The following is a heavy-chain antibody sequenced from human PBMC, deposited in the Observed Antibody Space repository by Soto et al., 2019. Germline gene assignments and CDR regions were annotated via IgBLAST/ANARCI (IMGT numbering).Heavy chain of an antibody. Sequence: PGGSLRLSCAASGFTFSSYAMSWVRQAPGKGLEWVSSISGSGGSTYYADSVKGRFTISRDNSKNTLYLQMNSLRAEDTAVYYCAKDRRAITIFGVVIIAPIDYWGQGTLVTVSS. CDR1: GFTFSSYA. J-gene: IGHJ4*02. CDR3: AKDRRAITIFGVVIIAPIDY. CDR2: ISGSGGST. V-gene: IGHV3-23*01. D-gene: IGHD3-3*01.